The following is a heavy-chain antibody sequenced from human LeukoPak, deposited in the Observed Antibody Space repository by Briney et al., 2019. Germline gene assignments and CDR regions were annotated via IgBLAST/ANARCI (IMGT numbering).Heavy chain of an antibody. Sequence: GGSLRLSCAASGFSFSTYAMSWVRQAPGKGLEWVSGVNGNGGSTSYADSVKGRFTIFRDNSKNTVYLQMNSLRAEGTAVYHCAKDIAYGSGSYIGIDYWGQGTLVTVSS. CDR2: VNGNGGST. J-gene: IGHJ4*02. D-gene: IGHD3-10*01. CDR1: GFSFSTYA. V-gene: IGHV3-23*01. CDR3: AKDIAYGSGSYIGIDY.